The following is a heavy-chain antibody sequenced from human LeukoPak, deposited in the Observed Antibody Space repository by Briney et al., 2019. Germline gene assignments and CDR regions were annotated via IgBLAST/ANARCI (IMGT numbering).Heavy chain of an antibody. D-gene: IGHD4-11*01. CDR2: ITGRSTYI. J-gene: IGHJ5*02. V-gene: IGHV3-21*01. CDR3: ARDLTVTSTCWFDR. Sequence: GGSLRLSCAVSGFTFSSYTMNWVRQAPGKGLEWVSSITGRSTYIYYADSVKGRFTISRDNAKNSLYLQMNGLRAEDTAVYYCARDLTVTSTCWFDRWGQGTLVTASS. CDR1: GFTFSSYT.